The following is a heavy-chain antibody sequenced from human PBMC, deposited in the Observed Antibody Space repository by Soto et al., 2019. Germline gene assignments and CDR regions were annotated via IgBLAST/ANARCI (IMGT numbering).Heavy chain of an antibody. J-gene: IGHJ5*01. CDR2: TYYRSKWYN. Sequence: SQTLSLTCAISGDSVSSSSVTWNWIRQSPSRGLEWLGRTYYRSKWYNDYAESVKSRITINPDTSKNQFSLHLNSVTPEDTAVYYCVRLIGNSXLDVWRHGTLVTVS. CDR1: GDSVSSSSVT. V-gene: IGHV6-1*01. D-gene: IGHD1-26*01. CDR3: VRLIGNSXLDV.